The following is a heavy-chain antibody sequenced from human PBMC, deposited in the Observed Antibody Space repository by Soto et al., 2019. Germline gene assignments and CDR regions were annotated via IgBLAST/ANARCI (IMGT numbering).Heavy chain of an antibody. CDR1: GGAFTNYA. D-gene: IGHD1-20*01. Sequence: QVQLLQSGAEVKKPGSSVKVSCKVSGGAFTNYALNWVRHGPGQGLEWLGGIIPLHNTSNYSLKFLGRVTVTAARSSTTFYMELNSLTSDDTATYCWRSWSNWMPLYYDGLDVWGQGTTVTVSS. CDR2: IIPLHNTS. V-gene: IGHV1-69*01. CDR3: RSWSNWMPLYYDGLDV. J-gene: IGHJ6*02.